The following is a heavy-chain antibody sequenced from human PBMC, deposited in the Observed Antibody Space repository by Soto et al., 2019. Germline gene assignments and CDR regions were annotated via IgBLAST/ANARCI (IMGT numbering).Heavy chain of an antibody. CDR3: ARILRDSQGWYHHDF. Sequence: SETLSLTCPGSGGSIETFYWSWIRQPPRKGLEWIGYISNSGSTSYNPSLESRVTVSVDTAKNEFSLKLNSVTAADTAIYYCARILRDSQGWYHHDFWGQGTLVTVS. CDR1: GGSIETFY. D-gene: IGHD6-19*01. V-gene: IGHV4-59*01. CDR2: ISNSGST. J-gene: IGHJ4*02.